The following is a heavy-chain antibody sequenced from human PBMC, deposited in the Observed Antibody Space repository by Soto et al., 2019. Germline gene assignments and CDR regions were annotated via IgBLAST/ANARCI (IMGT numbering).Heavy chain of an antibody. D-gene: IGHD6-13*01. CDR3: ARAKGQQLVPRRWFDP. Sequence: QVQLQQWGAGLLKPSETLSLTCAVYGGSFSGYYWSWIRQPPGKGLEWIGEINHSGSTNYNPSLKSRFTISVDTSKNQFSLKLSSVTAADTAVYYCARAKGQQLVPRRWFDPWGQGTLVTVSS. J-gene: IGHJ5*02. CDR1: GGSFSGYY. CDR2: INHSGST. V-gene: IGHV4-34*01.